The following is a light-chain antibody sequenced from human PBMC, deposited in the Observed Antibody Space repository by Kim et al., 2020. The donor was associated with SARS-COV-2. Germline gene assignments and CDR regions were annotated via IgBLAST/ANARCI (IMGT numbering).Light chain of an antibody. Sequence: EIVLTQSPGTLSLSPGERATLSCRASQSVSSSYLAWYQQKPGQAPRLLIYGASSRATGIPDRFSGSGYGTDFTLTISRLEPEDFAVYYCQQYGRSRLTFGGGTKVDIK. CDR3: QQYGRSRLT. V-gene: IGKV3-20*01. CDR1: QSVSSSY. J-gene: IGKJ4*01. CDR2: GAS.